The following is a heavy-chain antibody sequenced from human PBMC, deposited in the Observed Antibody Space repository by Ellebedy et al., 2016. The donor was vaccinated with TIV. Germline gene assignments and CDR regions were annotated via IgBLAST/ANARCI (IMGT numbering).Heavy chain of an antibody. Sequence: ASVKVSXXASGYTFTGYYMHWVRQAPGQGLEWMGWINPNSGGTNYAQKFQGRVTMTRDTSISTAYMELSRLRSDDTAVYYCARDDYGDYLFDPWGQGTLVTVSS. J-gene: IGHJ5*02. V-gene: IGHV1-2*02. D-gene: IGHD4-17*01. CDR2: INPNSGGT. CDR1: GYTFTGYY. CDR3: ARDDYGDYLFDP.